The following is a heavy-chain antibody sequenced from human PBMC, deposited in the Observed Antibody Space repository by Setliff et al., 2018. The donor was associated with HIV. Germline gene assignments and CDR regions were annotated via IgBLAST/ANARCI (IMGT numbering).Heavy chain of an antibody. V-gene: IGHV4-39*01. CDR1: GGPITSNTYF. J-gene: IGHJ4*02. CDR3: ARRRGQKATGWYYFDF. D-gene: IGHD6-19*01. Sequence: SETLSLTCSVSGGPITSNTYFCDWIRQAPGKGLEWIGSIYHSGNTYYNPSLKSRVSISVDTSKRQFSLKLTSVTAGDSALYYCARRRGQKATGWYYFDFWGQGALVTVPQ. CDR2: IYHSGNT.